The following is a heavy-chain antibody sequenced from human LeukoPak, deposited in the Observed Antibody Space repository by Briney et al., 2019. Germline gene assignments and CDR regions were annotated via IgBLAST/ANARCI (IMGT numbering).Heavy chain of an antibody. Sequence: PGRSLRLSCAASGYTFDDYAMHWVRQAPGKGLEWVSGISWNSGSIGYADSVKGRFTISRDNAKNSLYLQMNSLRAEDMALYYCAKGGSNRLYYGMDVWGQGTTVTVSS. V-gene: IGHV3-9*03. CDR3: AKGGSNRLYYGMDV. CDR1: GYTFDDYA. CDR2: ISWNSGSI. J-gene: IGHJ6*02. D-gene: IGHD2-15*01.